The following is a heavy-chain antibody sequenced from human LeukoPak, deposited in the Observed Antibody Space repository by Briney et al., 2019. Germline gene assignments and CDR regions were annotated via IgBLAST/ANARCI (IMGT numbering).Heavy chain of an antibody. V-gene: IGHV1-18*01. D-gene: IGHD1-14*01. CDR2: ISAYNGGT. CDR1: GYTFTSYG. Sequence: ASVKVSCKASGYTFTSYGFSWVRQAPGQGLEWMGWISAYNGGTTYAQYLQGRVTMTTDTSTSTAYMELRSLRSDDTAVYYCARSGLRTFWYIDLWGRGTLVTVSS. CDR3: ARSGLRTFWYIDL. J-gene: IGHJ2*01.